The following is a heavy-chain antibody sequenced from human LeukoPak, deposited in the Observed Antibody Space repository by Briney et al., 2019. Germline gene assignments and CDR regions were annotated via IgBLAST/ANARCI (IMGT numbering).Heavy chain of an antibody. J-gene: IGHJ4*02. D-gene: IGHD5-12*01. CDR1: GGSINSGSYY. CDR3: TRDSSGYDWFYDY. V-gene: IGHV4-61*02. Sequence: PSETLSLTCTVSGGSINSGSYYWSWIRQPAGKGLEWIGRISTSGSTNYNPSLKSRVTASVDTSKNQFSLMLSSVTAADTAVYYCTRDSSGYDWFYDYWGQGTLVTVSS. CDR2: ISTSGST.